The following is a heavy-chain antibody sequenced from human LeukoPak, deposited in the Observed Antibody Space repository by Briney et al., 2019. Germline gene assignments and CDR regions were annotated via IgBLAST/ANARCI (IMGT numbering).Heavy chain of an antibody. CDR3: ARYSDNWNYADINWFDP. D-gene: IGHD1-7*01. Sequence: PVKVSCKASGGTFSSYAISWVRQAPGQGLEWMGGIIPIFGAANYAQKFQGRVTITADESTSTAYMELSSLRSEDTAVYYCARYSDNWNYADINWFDPWGQGTLVTVSS. V-gene: IGHV1-69*01. CDR2: IIPIFGAA. J-gene: IGHJ5*02. CDR1: GGTFSSYA.